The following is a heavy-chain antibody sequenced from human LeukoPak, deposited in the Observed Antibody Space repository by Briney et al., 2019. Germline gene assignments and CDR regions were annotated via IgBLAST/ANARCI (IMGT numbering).Heavy chain of an antibody. J-gene: IGHJ4*02. D-gene: IGHD3-16*01. V-gene: IGHV3-74*01. CDR2: INSDGSST. CDR1: GFIFSNYG. Sequence: GGSLRLSCAASGFIFSNYGMHWVRQVPGKGLVWVSHINSDGSSTSYADSVKGRFTISRDNAKNTLYLQMNSLRAEDTAVYFCAKDRVWGYASNFDYWGQGTLVAVSS. CDR3: AKDRVWGYASNFDY.